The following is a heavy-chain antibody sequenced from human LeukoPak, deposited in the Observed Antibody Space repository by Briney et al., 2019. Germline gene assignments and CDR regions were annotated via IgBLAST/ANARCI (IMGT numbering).Heavy chain of an antibody. CDR1: GFTFSSYA. D-gene: IGHD3-9*01. V-gene: IGHV3-23*01. Sequence: GGSLRLSCAASGFTFSSYAMSWVRQAPGKGLEWVSTITGSGGNTYYGDSVEGRFTISRDNSKNTLYLQMNSLRAEDTAVYYCAKDRYYDILTGYRDYWGQGTLVTVSS. J-gene: IGHJ4*02. CDR3: AKDRYYDILTGYRDY. CDR2: ITGSGGNT.